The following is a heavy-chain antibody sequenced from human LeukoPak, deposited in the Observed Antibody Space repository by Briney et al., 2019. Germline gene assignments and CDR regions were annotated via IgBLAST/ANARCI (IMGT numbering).Heavy chain of an antibody. CDR3: ARVVVVPAANAPVYYYYYGMDV. CDR2: ISGSGGST. D-gene: IGHD2-2*01. CDR1: GFTFSSYA. Sequence: GGSLRLSCAASGFTFSSYAMSWVRQAPGKGLEWVSAISGSGGSTYYADSVKGRFTISRDNSKNTLYLQMNSLRAEDTAVYYCARVVVVPAANAPVYYYYYGMDVWGQGTTVTVSS. V-gene: IGHV3-23*01. J-gene: IGHJ6*02.